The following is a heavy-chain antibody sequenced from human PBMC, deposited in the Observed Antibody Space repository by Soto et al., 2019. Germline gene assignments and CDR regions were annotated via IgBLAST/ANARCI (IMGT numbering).Heavy chain of an antibody. V-gene: IGHV3-53*01. CDR1: GVSIISHY. Sequence: EVQLVESGGGLIQPGGSLRLSCAASGVSIISHYMSWVRQAPGKGLEWISLIYAGGSTFYADSVKCRFTISRDNSKNTLYLPMDSLTAEDTAVYYCASGENGYNKFYFDFWGQGTLVTVSS. CDR2: IYAGGST. D-gene: IGHD5-12*01. J-gene: IGHJ4*02. CDR3: ASGENGYNKFYFDF.